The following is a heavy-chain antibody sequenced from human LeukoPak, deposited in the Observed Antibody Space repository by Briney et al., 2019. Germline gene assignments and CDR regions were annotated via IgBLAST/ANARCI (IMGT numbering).Heavy chain of an antibody. V-gene: IGHV4-39*07. J-gene: IGHJ4*02. CDR1: GGSISSSGYY. Sequence: SETLSLTCTVSGGSISSSGYYWGWIRQPPGKGLEWIGSIYYSGSTYYNPSLKSRVTISVDTSKNQFSLKLSSVTAADTAVYYCARESTGTTPFDYWGQGTLVTVSS. CDR2: IYYSGST. CDR3: ARESTGTTPFDY. D-gene: IGHD1-7*01.